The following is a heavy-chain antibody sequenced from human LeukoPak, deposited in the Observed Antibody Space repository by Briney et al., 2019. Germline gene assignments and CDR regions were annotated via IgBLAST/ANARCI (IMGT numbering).Heavy chain of an antibody. CDR1: GFTFSSYA. CDR2: ISYDGGNK. D-gene: IGHD4-17*01. Sequence: GGSLRLSCAASGFTFSSYAMHWVRQAPGKGLEWVAVISYDGGNKYYADSVKGRFTISRDNSKNTLYLQMNSLRAEDTAVYYCARDFSYGDYNGYYYYYGMDVWGKGTTVTVSS. V-gene: IGHV3-30*04. J-gene: IGHJ6*04. CDR3: ARDFSYGDYNGYYYYYGMDV.